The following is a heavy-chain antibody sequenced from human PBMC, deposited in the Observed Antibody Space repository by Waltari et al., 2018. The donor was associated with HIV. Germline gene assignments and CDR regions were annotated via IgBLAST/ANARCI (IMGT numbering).Heavy chain of an antibody. D-gene: IGHD5-12*01. CDR1: GGSFSGYR. CDR3: AREEVVRGYRFGNVVPVREHYFQY. J-gene: IGHJ4*02. V-gene: IGHV4-34*01. Sequence: QVQLHQWGAGLLNASETLSLTCAVYGGSFSGYRWTWIRQPPGKGLEWVGEITDGGSTNSNPSLKGRVTLSADTSKRQFSLNLTSVTAADTAIYYCAREEVVRGYRFGNVVPVREHYFQYWGQGTLVTVSS. CDR2: ITDGGST.